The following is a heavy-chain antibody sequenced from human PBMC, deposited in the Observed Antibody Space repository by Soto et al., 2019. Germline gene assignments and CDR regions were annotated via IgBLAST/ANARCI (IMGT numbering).Heavy chain of an antibody. Sequence: PGGSLRLSCAASGFTFSSYWMHWVHQAPGKGLVWVSRINSDGSSTSYADSVKGRFTISRDNAKNTLYLQMNSLRAEDTAVYYCAREERIVATISGDFDYWGQGTLVTVSS. V-gene: IGHV3-74*01. CDR1: GFTFSSYW. J-gene: IGHJ4*02. CDR3: AREERIVATISGDFDY. CDR2: INSDGSST. D-gene: IGHD5-12*01.